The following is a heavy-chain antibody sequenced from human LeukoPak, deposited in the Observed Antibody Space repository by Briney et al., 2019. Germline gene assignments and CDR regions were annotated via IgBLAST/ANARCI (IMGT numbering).Heavy chain of an antibody. CDR2: IYSGGST. CDR3: ARGRDQQPNGY. D-gene: IGHD6-13*01. CDR1: GFTVSSNY. J-gene: IGHJ4*02. Sequence: GGSLRLSCAASGFTVSSNYMSWVRQAPGKGLEWVSVIYSGGSTYYADSVKGRFTISRDNSKNTLYLQMNSLRAEDTAVYYCARGRDQQPNGYWGQGTLVTVSS. V-gene: IGHV3-66*01.